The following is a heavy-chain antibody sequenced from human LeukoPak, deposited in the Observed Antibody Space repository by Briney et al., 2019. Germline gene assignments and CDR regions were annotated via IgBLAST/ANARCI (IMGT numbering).Heavy chain of an antibody. CDR2: IIPIFGTA. D-gene: IGHD3-22*01. CDR3: ARTDNKYDSRLLFN. CDR1: GGTFSSYA. J-gene: IGHJ4*02. V-gene: IGHV1-69*06. Sequence: GASVKVSCKASGGTFSSYAISWVRQAPGQGLEWMGGIIPIFGTANYAQKFQGRVTITADKSTSTAYMGLSSLRSDDTAIYYCARTDNKYDSRLLFNWGQGTQIIVSS.